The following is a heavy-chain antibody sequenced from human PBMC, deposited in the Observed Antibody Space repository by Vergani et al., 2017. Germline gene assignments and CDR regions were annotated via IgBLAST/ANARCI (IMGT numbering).Heavy chain of an antibody. Sequence: QVQLVQSGAEVRKPGASVRVSCKASGYTFINYDLNWVRQATGQGLEWMGWMNPNSGNIGYAQNFQGRVTFTRDTSISTAYMEMSSLTSEDTAVYYCASWGDRATRTYYFDYWGQGTLVTVSS. V-gene: IGHV1-8*03. CDR1: GYTFINYD. CDR2: MNPNSGNI. D-gene: IGHD3-10*01. J-gene: IGHJ4*02. CDR3: ASWGDRATRTYYFDY.